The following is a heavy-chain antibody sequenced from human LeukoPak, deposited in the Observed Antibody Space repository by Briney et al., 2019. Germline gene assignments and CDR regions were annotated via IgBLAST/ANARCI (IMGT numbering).Heavy chain of an antibody. CDR1: GGSIGSGGYY. J-gene: IGHJ4*02. V-gene: IGHV4-31*03. CDR3: ARVVRPEGDYFDC. D-gene: IGHD3-16*01. Sequence: SETLSLTRTVSGGSIGSGGYYWSWIRQHPGKGLEWIGYIYYSGSTYYNPSLKSRVTISVDTSKNQFSLKLSSVTAADTAVYYCARVVRPEGDYFDCWGQGTLVTVSS. CDR2: IYYSGST.